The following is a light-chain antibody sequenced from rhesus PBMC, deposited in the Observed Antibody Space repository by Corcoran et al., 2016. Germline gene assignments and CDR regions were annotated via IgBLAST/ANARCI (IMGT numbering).Light chain of an antibody. Sequence: DIQMTQSPSSLSASVGDRVPITCRASQDIAGWLAWYQPNQGKAPKLLADQASNLQNGDPSRFSGSGYGSELTVTISSLQPEDVATYYCQQHYSYPFPFGPGTKLDIK. CDR1: QDIAGW. V-gene: IGKV1-21*01. CDR3: QQHYSYPFP. J-gene: IGKJ3*01. CDR2: QAS.